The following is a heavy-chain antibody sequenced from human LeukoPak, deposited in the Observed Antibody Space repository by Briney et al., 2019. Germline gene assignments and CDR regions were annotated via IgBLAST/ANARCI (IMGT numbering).Heavy chain of an antibody. V-gene: IGHV3-30*02. J-gene: IGHJ4*02. CDR3: ARESGGGYHSEGPKL. D-gene: IGHD2-21*02. CDR2: VRHDVSNE. CDR1: GFVLSDFG. Sequence: PGGPLRLSCAASGFVLSDFGMHWVRQVPGKGLEWVAFVRHDVSNEYYSDSVKGRFVISRDRFKNTLFLQINSLRTEDTGVYFCARESGGGYHSEGPKLWGLGTLVTVSA.